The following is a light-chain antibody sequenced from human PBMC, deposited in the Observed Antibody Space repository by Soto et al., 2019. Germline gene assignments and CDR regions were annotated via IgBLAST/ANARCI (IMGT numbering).Light chain of an antibody. CDR2: LNSDGSH. V-gene: IGLV4-69*01. Sequence: QLVLTQSPSASASLGASVKLTCTLSSGHSSYAIAWHQQQPEKGPRYLMKLNSDGSHSKGDGIPDRFSGSSSGAERYLTISSLQSEDEADYYCSSFVGSPVVFGGGTKLTVL. J-gene: IGLJ2*01. CDR1: SGHSSYA. CDR3: SSFVGSPVV.